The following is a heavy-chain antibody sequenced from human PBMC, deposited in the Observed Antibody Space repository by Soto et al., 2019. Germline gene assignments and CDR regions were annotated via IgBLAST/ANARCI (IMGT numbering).Heavy chain of an antibody. CDR3: AKDGNWLDVYYDV. CDR2: VSASGRSR. CDR1: GIEFSNYA. Sequence: EVQLLESGGGLVQPGGSLRLSCVGSGIEFSNYAMSWVRQAPGKGLEWVSIVSASGRSRYHADSVKGRFTISRDNSKNTLYLHMNNLRAEDTAVYYCAKDGNWLDVYYDVWGQGTPVTVSS. D-gene: IGHD3-16*01. V-gene: IGHV3-23*01. J-gene: IGHJ4*02.